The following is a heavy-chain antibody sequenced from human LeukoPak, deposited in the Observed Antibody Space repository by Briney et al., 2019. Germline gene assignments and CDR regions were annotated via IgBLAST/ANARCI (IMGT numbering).Heavy chain of an antibody. Sequence: ASVKVSCKASGYTFTSYGISWVRQAPGQGLEWMGWISAYNGNTNYAQKLQGRVTMTTDTSTSTAYMELRSLRSDDTAVYYCARDSITMIVVVITGFDYWGQGTLVTVSS. CDR3: ARDSITMIVVVITGFDY. J-gene: IGHJ4*02. V-gene: IGHV1-18*01. CDR2: ISAYNGNT. CDR1: GYTFTSYG. D-gene: IGHD3-22*01.